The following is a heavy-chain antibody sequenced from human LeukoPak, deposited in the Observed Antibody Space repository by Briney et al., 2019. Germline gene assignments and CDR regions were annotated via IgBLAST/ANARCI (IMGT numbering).Heavy chain of an antibody. V-gene: IGHV3-23*01. Sequence: SGGSLRLSCATSGFTFRNYAMSWVRQAPGKGLEWVSVISDSGGRIYYADSVKGRFTISRDNSKNTLYLQMNSLRAEDTAVYYCARAEGYYDSSGNDAFDIWGQGTMVTVSS. J-gene: IGHJ3*02. CDR2: ISDSGGRI. CDR1: GFTFRNYA. CDR3: ARAEGYYDSSGNDAFDI. D-gene: IGHD3-22*01.